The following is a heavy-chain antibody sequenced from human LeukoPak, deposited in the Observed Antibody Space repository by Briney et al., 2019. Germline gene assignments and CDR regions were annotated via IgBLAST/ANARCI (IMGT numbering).Heavy chain of an antibody. CDR3: ARRGGKRYYYYYMDV. D-gene: IGHD2-15*01. Sequence: SETLSLTCSVSGGSISGYYWTWIRQPAGKGLEWIGRVYTSGSTHYNPSLKTRLTMLVDTSKNQFSLKLSSVTAADTAVYYCARRGGKRYYYYYMDVWGKGTTVTVSS. J-gene: IGHJ6*03. CDR1: GGSISGYY. V-gene: IGHV4-4*07. CDR2: VYTSGST.